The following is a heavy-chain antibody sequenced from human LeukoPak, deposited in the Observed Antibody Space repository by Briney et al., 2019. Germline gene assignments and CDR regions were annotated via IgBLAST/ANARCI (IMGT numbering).Heavy chain of an antibody. J-gene: IGHJ3*02. V-gene: IGHV1-24*01. CDR1: GYTLTELS. CDR2: FDPEDGET. CDR3: ARTSGDQRGAFDI. Sequence: ASVKVSCKVSGYTLTELSMHWVRQAPGKGLEWRGGFDPEDGETIYAQKFQGRVTMTRDTSTSTVYMELSSLKSEDTAVYYCARTSGDQRGAFDIWGQGTMVTVSS. D-gene: IGHD4-17*01.